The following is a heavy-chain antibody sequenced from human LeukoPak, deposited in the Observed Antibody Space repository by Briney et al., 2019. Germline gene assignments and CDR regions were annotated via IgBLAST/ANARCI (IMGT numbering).Heavy chain of an antibody. Sequence: PSQTLSLTCAVSGDSVTSGGYFWTWIRQLPGKGLDWIGSISNSGTTSYNPSLKSRLSISLDTSNNHFSLRLGSVTAADTAVYYCARDVVVTSSPDAFDIWGQGTMVIVSS. J-gene: IGHJ3*02. CDR2: ISNSGTT. V-gene: IGHV4-31*11. D-gene: IGHD2-21*02. CDR3: ARDVVVTSSPDAFDI. CDR1: GDSVTSGGYF.